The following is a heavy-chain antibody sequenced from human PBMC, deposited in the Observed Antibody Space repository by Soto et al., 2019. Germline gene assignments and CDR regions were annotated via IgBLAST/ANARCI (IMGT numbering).Heavy chain of an antibody. CDR2: IIPIFGTA. Sequence: QVQLVQSGAEVKKPGSSVKVSCKASGGTFSSYAISWVRQAPGQGLEWMGGIIPIFGTANYAQKFQGIVTITADKSTSTAYMELSSLRSEDTAVYYCAREKNYYDSSGYSNWFDPWGQGTLVTVSS. D-gene: IGHD3-22*01. CDR3: AREKNYYDSSGYSNWFDP. CDR1: GGTFSSYA. J-gene: IGHJ5*02. V-gene: IGHV1-69*06.